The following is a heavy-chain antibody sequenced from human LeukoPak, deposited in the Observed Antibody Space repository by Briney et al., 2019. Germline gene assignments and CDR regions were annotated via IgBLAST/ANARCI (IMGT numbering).Heavy chain of an antibody. D-gene: IGHD3-10*02. CDR1: GGSISSSSYY. Sequence: SETLSLTCTVSGGSISSSSYYWGWIRQPPGKGLEWIGSIYYSGSTYYNPSLKSRVTISVDTSKNQFSLKLSSVTAADTAVYYCARRRMFDDAFDIWGQGTMVTVSS. CDR2: IYYSGST. V-gene: IGHV4-39*01. CDR3: ARRRMFDDAFDI. J-gene: IGHJ3*02.